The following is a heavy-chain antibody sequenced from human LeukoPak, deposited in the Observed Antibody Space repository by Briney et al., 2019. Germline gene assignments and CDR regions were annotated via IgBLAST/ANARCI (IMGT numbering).Heavy chain of an antibody. CDR1: GGSISSSSYY. CDR2: IYYSGST. CDR3: AREVEWELGFDY. D-gene: IGHD1-26*01. J-gene: IGHJ4*02. Sequence: SETLSLTCTVSGGSISSSSYYWGWIRQPPGKGLEWIGSIYYSGSTYYNPSLKSRVTISVDTSKNQFSLKLSSVTAADTAVYYCAREVEWELGFDYWGQGTLVTVSS. V-gene: IGHV4-39*07.